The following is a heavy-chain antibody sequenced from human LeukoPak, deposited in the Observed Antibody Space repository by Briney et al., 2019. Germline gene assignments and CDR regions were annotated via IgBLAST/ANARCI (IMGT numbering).Heavy chain of an antibody. CDR1: GFTFSSYA. D-gene: IGHD6-19*01. CDR2: ISGSGDST. V-gene: IGHV3-23*01. Sequence: GGSLRLSCAVSGFTFSSYAMSWVRQAPGKGLEWVSGISGSGDSTYYADSVKGRFTISRDNSKNTLYLQMNCLRVEDTAAYYCAKIRAPSGWFNSDYWGQGTLVTVSP. J-gene: IGHJ4*02. CDR3: AKIRAPSGWFNSDY.